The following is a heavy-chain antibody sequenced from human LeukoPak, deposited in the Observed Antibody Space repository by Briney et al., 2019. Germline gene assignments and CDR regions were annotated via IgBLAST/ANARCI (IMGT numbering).Heavy chain of an antibody. Sequence: SETLSLTCAVSGGSISSSSYYWGWIRQPPGKGLEWIGSIYYSGSTYYNPSLKSRVTISVDTSKNQFSLKLSSVTAADTAVYYCARRSVVRGLAWGQGTLVTVSS. D-gene: IGHD3-10*01. CDR3: ARRSVVRGLA. V-gene: IGHV4-39*01. J-gene: IGHJ4*02. CDR1: GGSISSSSYY. CDR2: IYYSGST.